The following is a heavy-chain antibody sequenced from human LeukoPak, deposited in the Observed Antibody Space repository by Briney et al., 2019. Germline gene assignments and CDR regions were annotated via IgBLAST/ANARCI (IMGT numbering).Heavy chain of an antibody. CDR1: GISFSGSA. CDR3: SRHSSYVDTAMVTEGYGMDV. Sequence: GGSLRLSCAASGISFSGSALHWVRQASGKGLEWVGRIRSKANSYATAYAASVKGRFTISRDDSKNTAYLQMNSLKTEDTAVYYCSRHSSYVDTAMVTEGYGMDVWGQGTTVTVS. V-gene: IGHV3-73*01. J-gene: IGHJ6*02. CDR2: IRSKANSYAT. D-gene: IGHD5-18*01.